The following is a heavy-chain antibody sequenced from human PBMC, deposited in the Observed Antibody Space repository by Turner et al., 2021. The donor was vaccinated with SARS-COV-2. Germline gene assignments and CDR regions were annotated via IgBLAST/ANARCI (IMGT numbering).Heavy chain of an antibody. Sequence: HVQLVQSGAEVKKPGVSVKVSCKVSGYTLTELSMHGVRQAPGKGLEWMGGFDPEDGETIYAQKFQGRVTMTEDKSTDTAYMELSSLRSEDTAVYYCATCRDGYNWGAFHIWGQGTMVTVSS. CDR2: FDPEDGET. J-gene: IGHJ3*02. CDR3: ATCRDGYNWGAFHI. V-gene: IGHV1-24*01. D-gene: IGHD5-12*01. CDR1: GYTLTELS.